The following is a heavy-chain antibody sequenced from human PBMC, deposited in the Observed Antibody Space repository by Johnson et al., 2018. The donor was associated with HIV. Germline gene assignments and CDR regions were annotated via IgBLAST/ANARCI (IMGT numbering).Heavy chain of an antibody. D-gene: IGHD2/OR15-2a*01. CDR2: ISFDGSKE. J-gene: IGHJ3*02. Sequence: QVQVVESGGGVVQPGRSVRLSCAASGLNFSDYGMHWVRQAPGKGLEWVAVISFDGSKEYYADSVKGRFTISRDNSKKTLYLQMNSLRVDDTAVYYCARSVSLVRGALDIWGQGTMVTVSS. CDR3: ARSVSLVRGALDI. V-gene: IGHV3-30-3*01. CDR1: GLNFSDYG.